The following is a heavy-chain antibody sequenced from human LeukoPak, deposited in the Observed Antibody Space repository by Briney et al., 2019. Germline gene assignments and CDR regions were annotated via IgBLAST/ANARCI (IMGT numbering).Heavy chain of an antibody. CDR1: GFTFSSYW. V-gene: IGHV3-7*03. CDR3: ARAPVGCSGGSCYSAYFDY. D-gene: IGHD2-15*01. J-gene: IGHJ4*02. CDR2: IKQDGSEK. Sequence: PGGCLRLSCAASGFTFSSYWMSWVRQAPGKGLEWVANIKQDGSEKYYVDSVKGRFTISRDNAKNSLSLQMNSLRAEDTAVYYCARAPVGCSGGSCYSAYFDYWSQGTLVTVSS.